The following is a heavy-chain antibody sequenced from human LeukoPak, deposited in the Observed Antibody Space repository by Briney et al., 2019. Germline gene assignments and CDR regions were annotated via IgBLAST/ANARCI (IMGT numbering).Heavy chain of an antibody. V-gene: IGHV4-4*02. CDR2: IYHSGST. CDR3: ARDRDGMGV. Sequence: PSGTLSLTCAVSGGSITSDNWWTWVRQPPGKGLEWIGAIYHSGSTDYSPSLKSRVTISVDKSKNQFSLKLSSATAADTAVYFCARDRDGMGVWGQGTTVTVSS. J-gene: IGHJ6*02. CDR1: GGSITSDNW.